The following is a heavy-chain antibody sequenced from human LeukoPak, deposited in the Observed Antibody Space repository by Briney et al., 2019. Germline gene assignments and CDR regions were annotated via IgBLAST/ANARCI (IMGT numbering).Heavy chain of an antibody. D-gene: IGHD4-17*01. CDR1: GGSITSSSYY. CDR3: TREYGFMTTVFHAFDI. V-gene: IGHV4-39*07. J-gene: IGHJ3*02. Sequence: ASETLSLTCTVSGGSITSSSYYWGWIRQPPGKGLEWIGSVYYSGNTYYNSSLKSRVTISVDTSKNQFSLKLSSVTAADTAIYYCTREYGFMTTVFHAFDIWGQGTMVTVSS. CDR2: VYYSGNT.